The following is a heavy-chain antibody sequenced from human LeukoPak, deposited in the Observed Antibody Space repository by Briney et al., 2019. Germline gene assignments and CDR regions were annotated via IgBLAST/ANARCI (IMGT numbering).Heavy chain of an antibody. Sequence: SQTLSLTCAISGDSVSSNSAAWYWIRQSPSRGLEWLGRTYYRSKWYSAYAVSVKSRITINPDTSKNQFSLQLNSMTPDDTGVYYCVRDVSILISSWFDYSYMDVWDKGTTVTVSS. CDR3: VRDVSILISSWFDYSYMDV. J-gene: IGHJ6*03. CDR1: GDSVSSNSAA. D-gene: IGHD6-19*01. V-gene: IGHV6-1*01. CDR2: TYYRSKWYS.